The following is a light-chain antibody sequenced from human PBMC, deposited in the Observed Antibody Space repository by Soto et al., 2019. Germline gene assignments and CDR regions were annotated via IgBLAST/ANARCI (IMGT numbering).Light chain of an antibody. CDR3: QHYTRYSEA. CDR1: QTISSW. Sequence: DIQMTQSPSTLSGSVGDRATITCRASQTISSWLAWQQQKPGKAPKLLSYKASTLKSGVPSRFRGSGSGTEFTLTISRLQHDDFAAYYCQHYTRYSEAFGQGTK. V-gene: IGKV1-5*03. J-gene: IGKJ1*01. CDR2: KAS.